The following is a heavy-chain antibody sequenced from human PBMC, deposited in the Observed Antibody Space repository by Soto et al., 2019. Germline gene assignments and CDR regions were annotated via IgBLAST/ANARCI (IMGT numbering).Heavy chain of an antibody. CDR3: ARTHVAGAIPWYYFDF. D-gene: IGHD1-26*01. Sequence: SGPTLVNPTQTLTLTCTFSGFSLTSSGISVSWIRQSPGRALEWLALIDWSDGKYYNTSLKTRLTISKDTSKNQVVLTMTSMDPVDTATYYCARTHVAGAIPWYYFDFWGQGTLVTVSS. V-gene: IGHV2-70*01. CDR1: GFSLTSSGIS. J-gene: IGHJ4*02. CDR2: IDWSDGK.